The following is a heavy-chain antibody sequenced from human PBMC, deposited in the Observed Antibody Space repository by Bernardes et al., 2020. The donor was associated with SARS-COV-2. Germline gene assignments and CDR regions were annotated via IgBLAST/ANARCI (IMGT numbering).Heavy chain of an antibody. J-gene: IGHJ1*01. V-gene: IGHV3-74*01. CDR3: ARDLGYCTNGVCSP. D-gene: IGHD2-8*01. Sequence: GESLSLSCTVSGFTFTTSWMHWVRQAPGKGLVWVSLIYSDGSNTSYTASVKGRFTISRDNARNTLYLQMNSLGVEDTAVYYCARDLGYCTNGVCSPWGQGTLVTVSS. CDR1: GFTFTTSW. CDR2: IYSDGSNT.